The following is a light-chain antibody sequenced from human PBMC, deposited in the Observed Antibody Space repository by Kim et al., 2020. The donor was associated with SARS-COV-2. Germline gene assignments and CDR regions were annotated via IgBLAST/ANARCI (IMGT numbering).Light chain of an antibody. CDR3: QQYGGGLA. CDR2: GAS. V-gene: IGKV3-20*01. J-gene: IGKJ4*01. CDR1: QSVSTPY. Sequence: EIVLTQSPGTLSLSPGERATLSCRASQSVSTPYLAWYQQKPGQAPRLLIYGASSRATGIPDRFSGSGSGTDFTLTISRLEPEDFAVYYCQQYGGGLAFGGGTKVEI.